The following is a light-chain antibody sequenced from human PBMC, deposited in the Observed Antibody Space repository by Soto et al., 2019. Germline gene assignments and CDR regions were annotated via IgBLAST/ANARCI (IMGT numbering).Light chain of an antibody. Sequence: QSVLTQPPSASGSAGQSGSISCTGTSRDVGGNNYVSWYQQHPGKAPKLMIYEVSKRPSGVPDRFSGSKSGNTASLTVSGLQAEDEADYFCSSFAGSYSPYVLGTGTKVTAL. CDR1: SRDVGGNNY. V-gene: IGLV2-8*01. J-gene: IGLJ1*01. CDR3: SSFAGSYSPYV. CDR2: EVS.